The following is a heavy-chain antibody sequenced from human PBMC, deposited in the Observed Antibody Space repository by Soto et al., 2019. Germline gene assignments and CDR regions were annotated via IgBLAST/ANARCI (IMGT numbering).Heavy chain of an antibody. J-gene: IGHJ6*02. CDR1: GYTFTSYG. CDR2: ISAYNGNT. D-gene: IGHD3-10*01. Sequence: ASGKVSCKASGYTFTSYGISWVRQAPGQGLEWMGWISAYNGNTNYAQKLQGRVTMTTDTSTGTAYMELRSLRSDDTAVYYCARGALLWFGPYGMDVWGQATTVTVSS. CDR3: ARGALLWFGPYGMDV. V-gene: IGHV1-18*04.